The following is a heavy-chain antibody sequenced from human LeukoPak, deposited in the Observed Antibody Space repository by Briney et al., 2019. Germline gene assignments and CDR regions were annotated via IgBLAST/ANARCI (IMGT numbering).Heavy chain of an antibody. V-gene: IGHV3-30*02. CDR3: AKRHCRGGTCYSDSYYLDV. CDR1: GFTFSSYG. CDR2: IRYDGSNK. Sequence: GGSLRLSCAASGFTFSSYGMHWVRQAPGKGLEWVAFIRYDGSNKYYADSVKGRFTISRDNSKNTLYLQMNSLRAEDTAVYYCAKRHCRGGTCYSDSYYLDVWGKGTTVTVSS. J-gene: IGHJ6*03. D-gene: IGHD2-15*01.